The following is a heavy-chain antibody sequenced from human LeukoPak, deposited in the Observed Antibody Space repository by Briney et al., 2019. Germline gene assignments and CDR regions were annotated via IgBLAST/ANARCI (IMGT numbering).Heavy chain of an antibody. Sequence: QAGGSLRLSCAASGFTFSSYEMNWVRQAPGKGLEWVSYISSSGSTIYYADSVKGRFTMSRDNAKNSLYLQMNSLRAEDTAVYYCARGGLGRAFCGGDCYSRWGQGTLVTVSS. J-gene: IGHJ4*02. V-gene: IGHV3-48*03. CDR1: GFTFSSYE. CDR2: ISSSGSTI. CDR3: ARGGLGRAFCGGDCYSR. D-gene: IGHD2-21*02.